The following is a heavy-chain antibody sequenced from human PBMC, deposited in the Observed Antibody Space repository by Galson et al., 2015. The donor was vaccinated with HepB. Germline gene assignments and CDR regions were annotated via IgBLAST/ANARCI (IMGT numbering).Heavy chain of an antibody. CDR1: GFTFSSYA. D-gene: IGHD6-19*01. CDR2: ISGSGGST. V-gene: IGHV3-23*01. J-gene: IGHJ6*02. CDR3: AKDSGWLQYSSGWYSAHESPIYYGMDV. Sequence: SLRLSCAASGFTFSSYAMSWVRQAPGKGLEWVSAISGSGGSTYYADSVKGRFTISRDNSKNTLYLQMNSLRAEDTAVYYCAKDSGWLQYSSGWYSAHESPIYYGMDVWGQGTTVTVSS.